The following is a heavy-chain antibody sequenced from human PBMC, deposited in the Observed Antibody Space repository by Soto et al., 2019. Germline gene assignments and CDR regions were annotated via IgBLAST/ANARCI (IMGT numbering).Heavy chain of an antibody. J-gene: IGHJ5*02. V-gene: IGHV4-59*01. CDR3: ARLSVADWFAP. CDR2: RYYSGTA. Sequence: QVHLQESGPGLVKPSETLSLTCTVSGGSISSDYWTWVRQPPGKGLEWIGNRYYSGTAKYNSSLKSRVTISVDTSKNQFYLKLSSVTVADTAVYYCARLSVADWFAPWGQGIQVTVSS. D-gene: IGHD2-15*01. CDR1: GGSISSDY.